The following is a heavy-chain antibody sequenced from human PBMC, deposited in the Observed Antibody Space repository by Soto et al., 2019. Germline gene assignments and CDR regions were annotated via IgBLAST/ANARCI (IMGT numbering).Heavy chain of an antibody. CDR1: GFTFSSYS. Sequence: EVQLVESGGGLVQPGGSLRLSCAASGFTFSSYSMNWVRQAPGKGLEWVSYISSSSSTIYYADSVKGRFTISRDNAKNSLYLQMNSLRDEDTAVYYCARDGGYCSSISCYVSYYYYGMDVWGQGTTVTVSS. CDR2: ISSSSSTI. D-gene: IGHD2-2*01. CDR3: ARDGGYCSSISCYVSYYYYGMDV. V-gene: IGHV3-48*02. J-gene: IGHJ6*02.